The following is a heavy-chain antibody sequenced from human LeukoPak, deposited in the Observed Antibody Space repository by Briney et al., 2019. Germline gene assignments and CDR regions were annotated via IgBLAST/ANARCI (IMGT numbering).Heavy chain of an antibody. V-gene: IGHV3-30*02. Sequence: GGSLRLSCVASGFSLSDYYMSWVRQAPGKGLEWVAFIGQDGTTKYNVDSVKGRFTIPGDNPKKMAYLQMNNLRAEDTAIYYCVKDGEWTFDVWGQGTMVTVS. CDR3: VKDGEWTFDV. CDR1: GFSLSDYY. D-gene: IGHD3-3*01. CDR2: IGQDGTTK. J-gene: IGHJ3*01.